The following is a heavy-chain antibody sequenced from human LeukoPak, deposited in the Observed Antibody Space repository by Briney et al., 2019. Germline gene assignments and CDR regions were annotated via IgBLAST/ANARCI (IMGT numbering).Heavy chain of an antibody. CDR2: IYYSGST. J-gene: IGHJ3*02. Sequence: SETLSLTCTVSGGSISSGDYYWSWIRQPPGKGLEWIGYIYYSGSTCYNPSLKSRVTISVDTSKNQFSLKLSSVTAADTAVYYCARLSSGLYDAFDIWGQGTMVTVSS. V-gene: IGHV4-30-4*01. CDR1: GGSISSGDYY. D-gene: IGHD6-19*01. CDR3: ARLSSGLYDAFDI.